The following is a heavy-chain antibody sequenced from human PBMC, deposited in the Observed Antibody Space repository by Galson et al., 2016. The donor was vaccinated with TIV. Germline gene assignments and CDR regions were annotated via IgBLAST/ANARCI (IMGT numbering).Heavy chain of an antibody. J-gene: IGHJ4*02. V-gene: IGHV2-70*11. D-gene: IGHD3-22*01. CDR3: ARISGYYDSSGHYIPRSFDY. Sequence: PALVKPTQTLTLTCTFSGFSLNTDGMCVNWIRQPPGKALEWLARIDWDDDKSYSPSLKTRLTISKDTSKNQVVLTMTNMDPVDTATYYCARISGYYDSSGHYIPRSFDYWGQGALVTVS. CDR2: IDWDDDK. CDR1: GFSLNTDGMC.